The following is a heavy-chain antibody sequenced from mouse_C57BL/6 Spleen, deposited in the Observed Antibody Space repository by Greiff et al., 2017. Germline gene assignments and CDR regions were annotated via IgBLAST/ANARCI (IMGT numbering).Heavy chain of an antibody. CDR2: INPNYGTT. V-gene: IGHV1-39*01. Sequence: VQLKQSGPELVKPGASVKISCKASGYSFTDYNMNWVKQSNGKSLEWIGVINPNYGTTSYNQKFKGKATLTVDQSSSTAYMQLNSLTSEDSAVYYCARGYYGSSRYYAMDYWGQGTSVTVSS. CDR1: GYSFTDYN. CDR3: ARGYYGSSRYYAMDY. D-gene: IGHD1-1*01. J-gene: IGHJ4*01.